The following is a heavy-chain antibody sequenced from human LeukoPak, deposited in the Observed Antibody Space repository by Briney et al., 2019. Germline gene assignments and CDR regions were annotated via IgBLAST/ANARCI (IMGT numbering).Heavy chain of an antibody. J-gene: IGHJ4*02. CDR2: INTDGNMT. D-gene: IGHD3-10*01. CDR3: ARPDYFASGNHNDGLDQ. CDR1: GFTFSRYW. Sequence: GGSLRLSCAASGFTFSRYWMHWVRQAPGKGLVWVSRINTDGNMTTYADSVKGRFTISRDNAKNTLYLQMKSLRAEDTAVYYCARPDYFASGNHNDGLDQWGQGTLVTVSS. V-gene: IGHV3-74*01.